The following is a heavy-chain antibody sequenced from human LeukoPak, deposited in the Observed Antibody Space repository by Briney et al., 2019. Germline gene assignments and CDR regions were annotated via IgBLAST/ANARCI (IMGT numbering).Heavy chain of an antibody. CDR3: ARCLTEPGTCFFEH. CDR2: ISGRGSTT. J-gene: IGHJ4*02. V-gene: IGHV3-23*01. CDR1: GFTFSNYA. Sequence: GGSLRLSCAASGFTFSNYAMTWVRQAPGKGLEWVSGISGRGSTTYYADSVKGRFTISRDNFNNILYLQMNSLRGEDTALYYCARCLTEPGTCFFEHWGQGTLVTVSS. D-gene: IGHD1/OR15-1a*01.